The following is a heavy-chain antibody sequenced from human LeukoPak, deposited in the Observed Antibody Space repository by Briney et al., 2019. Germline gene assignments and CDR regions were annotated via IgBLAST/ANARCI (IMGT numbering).Heavy chain of an antibody. CDR1: GFTFSSYS. D-gene: IGHD5-12*01. CDR3: ARDLRESGYDYLDRFDY. Sequence: GGSLRLSCAASGFTFSSYSMSWVRQAPGEGLEWGSSISSSISYIYYADSVKGRFTISRDNAKNSPYLQMNSLRAEDTAVYYCARDLRESGYDYLDRFDYWGQGTLVTVSS. V-gene: IGHV3-21*01. CDR2: ISSSISYI. J-gene: IGHJ4*02.